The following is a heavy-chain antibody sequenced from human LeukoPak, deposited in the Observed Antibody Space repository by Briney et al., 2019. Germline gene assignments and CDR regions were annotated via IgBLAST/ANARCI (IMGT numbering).Heavy chain of an antibody. J-gene: IGHJ5*02. CDR3: AKADLPVRSPYNWFDP. CDR1: GGSISSGSYY. Sequence: SETLSLTCTVSGGSISSGSYYWSWIRQPAGKGLEWIGRIYTSGSTNYNPSLKSRVTISVDTSKNQFSLKLSSVTAADTAVYFCAKADLPVRSPYNWFDPWGRGTLVTVSS. V-gene: IGHV4-61*02. CDR2: IYTSGST. D-gene: IGHD3-10*01.